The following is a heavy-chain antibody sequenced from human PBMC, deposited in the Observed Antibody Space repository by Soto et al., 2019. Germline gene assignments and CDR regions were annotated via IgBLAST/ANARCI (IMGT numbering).Heavy chain of an antibody. CDR3: AKDPLMVYASGWFYS. Sequence: GVSLRLSCAASGFTFSSYAMSWVRQAPGKGLEWVSAISGSGGRTYYADSVKGRFTISRDNSKNTLYLQMNSLRAEDTAVYYCAKDPLMVYASGWFYSRAQGTLVPVSS. V-gene: IGHV3-23*01. D-gene: IGHD2-8*01. J-gene: IGHJ5*01. CDR1: GFTFSSYA. CDR2: ISGSGGRT.